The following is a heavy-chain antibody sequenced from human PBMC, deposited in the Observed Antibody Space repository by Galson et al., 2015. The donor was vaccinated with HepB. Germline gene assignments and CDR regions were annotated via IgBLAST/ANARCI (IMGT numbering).Heavy chain of an antibody. CDR3: ARRRDSSSWFPDP. CDR1: GGTFSSYT. CDR2: IIPILGIA. Sequence: SVKVSCKASGGTFSSYTISWVRQAPGQGLEWMGRIIPILGIANYAQKFQGRVTITADKSTSTAYMELSSLRSEDTAVYYCARRRDSSSWFPDPWGQGTLVTVSS. J-gene: IGHJ5*02. D-gene: IGHD6-13*01. V-gene: IGHV1-69*02.